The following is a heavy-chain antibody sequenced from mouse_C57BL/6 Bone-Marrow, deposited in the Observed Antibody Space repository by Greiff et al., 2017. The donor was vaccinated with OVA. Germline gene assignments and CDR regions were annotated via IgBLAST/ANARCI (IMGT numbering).Heavy chain of an antibody. CDR3: AKFYYRYFDV. Sequence: QVHVKQSGAELARPGASVKMSCKASGYTFTSYTMHWVKQRPGQGLEWIGYINPSSGYTKYNQKFKDKATLTADKSSSTAYMQLSSLTSEDSAVYSCAKFYYRYFDVWGTGTTVTVSS. CDR2: INPSSGYT. J-gene: IGHJ1*03. V-gene: IGHV1-4*01. CDR1: GYTFTSYT.